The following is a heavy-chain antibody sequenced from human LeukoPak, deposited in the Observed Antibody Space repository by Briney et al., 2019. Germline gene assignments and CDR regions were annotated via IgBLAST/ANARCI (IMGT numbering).Heavy chain of an antibody. CDR2: ISSNGGST. Sequence: PGGSLRLSCVASGFTFSSYAMHWVRQAPGKGLEYVSAISSNGGSTYYANSVKGRFTISRDNSKNTLYLQMGSLRAEDMAVYHCARRGNYYGDSMDHWGQGTLVTVSP. J-gene: IGHJ4*02. CDR1: GFTFSSYA. D-gene: IGHD4-17*01. V-gene: IGHV3-64*01. CDR3: ARRGNYYGDSMDH.